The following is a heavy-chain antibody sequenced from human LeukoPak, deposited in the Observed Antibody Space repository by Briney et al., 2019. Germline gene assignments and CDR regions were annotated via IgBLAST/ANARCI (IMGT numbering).Heavy chain of an antibody. CDR2: VYYNGNT. Sequence: SETLSLTCTVSGGSLDNYYWSWIRQPPGKVLEWMGYVYYNGNTNYKPSLRSRVTMSVDTSKNQFFLKLASVAAADTAVYYCARIHSNGGESLDSWGQGALVTVSS. V-gene: IGHV4-59*13. J-gene: IGHJ4*02. D-gene: IGHD2-8*01. CDR3: ARIHSNGGESLDS. CDR1: GGSLDNYY.